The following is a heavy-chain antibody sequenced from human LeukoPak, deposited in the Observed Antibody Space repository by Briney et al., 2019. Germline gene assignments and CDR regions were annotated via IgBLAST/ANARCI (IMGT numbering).Heavy chain of an antibody. J-gene: IGHJ6*02. CDR2: INPNSGGR. CDR3: ARDNGYYGMDV. CDR1: GYTFTGHY. Sequence: ASVKVSCKASGYTFTGHYMHWVRQAPGQGLEWMGWINPNSGGRDYAQKFQGRVTMTRDTSISTDSMELSSLRSDDTAVYYCARDNGYYGMDVWGQGTTVTVSS. V-gene: IGHV1-2*02.